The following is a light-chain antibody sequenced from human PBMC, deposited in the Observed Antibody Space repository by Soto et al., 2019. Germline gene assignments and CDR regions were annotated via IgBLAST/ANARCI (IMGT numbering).Light chain of an antibody. CDR1: QSISDT. CDR2: GAS. V-gene: IGKV3-15*01. Sequence: EIVMTQSPATLSVSPGGRATLSCRASQSISDTLAWYQQKPGQAPRLLIHGASTRATGFPARFSGSGSGTDFTLTISSLQSEDFAVYYCQQYNNWPWPYGQGTKVEIK. CDR3: QQYNNWPWP. J-gene: IGKJ1*01.